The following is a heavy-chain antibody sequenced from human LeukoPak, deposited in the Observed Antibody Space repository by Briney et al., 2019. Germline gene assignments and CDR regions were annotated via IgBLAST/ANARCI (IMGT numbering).Heavy chain of an antibody. CDR2: INHSGST. CDR1: GGSFSGYY. CDR3: ARGLNLRYFDSSYASDI. V-gene: IGHV4-34*01. D-gene: IGHD3-9*01. Sequence: PSETLSLTCAVYGGSFSGYYWSWIRQPPGKGLEWIGEINHSGSTNYNPSLKSRVTISVDTSKNQFPLKLSSVTAADTAVYYCARGLNLRYFDSSYASDIWGQGTMVTVSS. J-gene: IGHJ3*02.